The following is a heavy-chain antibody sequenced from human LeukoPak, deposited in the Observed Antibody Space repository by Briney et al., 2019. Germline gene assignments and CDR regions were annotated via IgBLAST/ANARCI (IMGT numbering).Heavy chain of an antibody. J-gene: IGHJ4*02. CDR3: VKARMPHCGTDCLEY. D-gene: IGHD2-21*02. Sequence: VGSLRLSCAASGFTFSNYGMSWVRQAPGKGLEWGSVIRGSGGGTYYADSVKGRFTISRDNSKNTVYLQMNSLRAEDTAVYYCVKARMPHCGTDCLEYWGQGTLVTVSS. CDR2: IRGSGGGT. CDR1: GFTFSNYG. V-gene: IGHV3-23*01.